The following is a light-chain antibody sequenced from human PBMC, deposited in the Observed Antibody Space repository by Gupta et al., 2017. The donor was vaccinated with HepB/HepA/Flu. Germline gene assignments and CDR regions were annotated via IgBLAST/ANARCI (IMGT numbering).Light chain of an antibody. Sequence: SEVTQDPAVSGALGQKVRSTCQGDNLRWYYVIWFQQKPGQAPVLIVYGKSLRPSAIPDRFSRSSSGRTASLTITGAQAEDEADYYCVSRDNSGYLWVFGGGTKLTVL. J-gene: IGLJ3*02. CDR1: NLRWYY. CDR3: VSRDNSGYLWV. CDR2: GKS. V-gene: IGLV3-19*01.